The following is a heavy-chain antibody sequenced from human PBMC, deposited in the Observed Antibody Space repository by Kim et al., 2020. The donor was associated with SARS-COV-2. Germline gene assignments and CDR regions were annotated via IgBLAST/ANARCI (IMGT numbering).Heavy chain of an antibody. CDR1: GFTFSSYG. CDR3: AKDLYCSSTSCPTDY. J-gene: IGHJ4*02. D-gene: IGHD2-2*01. CDR2: ISYDGSNK. V-gene: IGHV3-30*18. Sequence: GGSLRLSCAASGFTFSSYGMHWVRQAPGKGLEWVVVISYDGSNKYYADSVKGRFTISRDNSKNTLYLQMNSLRAEDTAVYYCAKDLYCSSTSCPTDYWGQGTLVTVSS.